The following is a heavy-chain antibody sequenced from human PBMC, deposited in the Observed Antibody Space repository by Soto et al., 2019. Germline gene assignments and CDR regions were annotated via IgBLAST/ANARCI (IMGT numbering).Heavy chain of an antibody. Sequence: QVQLVQSGAEVKKPGASVKVSCKASGYTFTSYGISWVRQAPGQGLEWMGWISAYNGNTNYAQKLQGRVTMTTDTSTRTAYMELRSLRSGDTAVYYCARSAGSGYSTRYRIDVWGQGTTVTVSS. D-gene: IGHD3-3*01. CDR1: GYTFTSYG. CDR2: ISAYNGNT. J-gene: IGHJ6*02. V-gene: IGHV1-18*04. CDR3: ARSAGSGYSTRYRIDV.